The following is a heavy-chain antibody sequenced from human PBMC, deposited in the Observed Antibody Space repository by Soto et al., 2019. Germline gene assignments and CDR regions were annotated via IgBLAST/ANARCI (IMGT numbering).Heavy chain of an antibody. CDR2: ISAYNGNT. J-gene: IGHJ4*02. V-gene: IGHV1-18*01. CDR1: GYTFTSYG. D-gene: IGHD6-19*01. Sequence: ASVKVSCKASGYTFTSYGISWVRQAPGQGLEWMGWISAYNGNTNYAQKLQGRVTMTTDTSTSTAYMELRSLRSDDTAVYYCAKIPRSIAVAGLFDYWGQGTLVTVSS. CDR3: AKIPRSIAVAGLFDY.